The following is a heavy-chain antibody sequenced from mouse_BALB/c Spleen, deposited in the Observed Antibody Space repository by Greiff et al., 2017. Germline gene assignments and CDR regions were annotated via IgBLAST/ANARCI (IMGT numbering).Heavy chain of an antibody. Sequence: QVQLQQSGAELVKPGASVKLSCRASGYTFTSYWMHWVKQRPGQGLEWIGEINPSNGRTNYNEKFKSKATLTVDKSSNTAYMQLSSLTSEDSAVYYCARRSGSTMITWFSYWGQGTLVTVSA. J-gene: IGHJ3*01. D-gene: IGHD2-4*01. V-gene: IGHV1S81*02. CDR2: INPSNGRT. CDR1: GYTFTSYW. CDR3: ARRSGSTMITWFSY.